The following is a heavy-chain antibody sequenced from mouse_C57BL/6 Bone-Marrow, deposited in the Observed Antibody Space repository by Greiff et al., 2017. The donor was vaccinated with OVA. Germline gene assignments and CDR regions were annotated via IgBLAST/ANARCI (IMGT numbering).Heavy chain of an antibody. V-gene: IGHV1-50*01. CDR2: IDPSDSYT. D-gene: IGHD1-1*01. CDR1: GYTFTSYW. J-gene: IGHJ2*01. Sequence: VQLQQPGAELVKPGASVKLSCKASGYTFTSYWMQWVKQRPGQGLEWIGEIDPSDSYTNYNQKFKGKATLTVDTSSSTAYMQLSSLTSEDSAVYYCARRAYYYGSSYFDYWGQGTTLTVSS. CDR3: ARRAYYYGSSYFDY.